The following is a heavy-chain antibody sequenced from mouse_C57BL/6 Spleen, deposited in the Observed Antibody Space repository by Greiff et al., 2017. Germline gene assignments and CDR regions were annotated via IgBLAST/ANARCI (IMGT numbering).Heavy chain of an antibody. J-gene: IGHJ3*01. V-gene: IGHV1-54*01. CDR2: INPGSGGT. CDR3: ARPRAYDYDGFAY. CDR1: GYAFTNYL. D-gene: IGHD2-4*01. Sequence: QVQLQQSGAELVRPGTSVKVSCKASGYAFTNYLIEWVKQRPGQGLEWIGVINPGSGGTNYNEKFKGKATLTADKSSSTAYMQLSSLTSEDSAVYFCARPRAYDYDGFAYWGQGTLVTVSA.